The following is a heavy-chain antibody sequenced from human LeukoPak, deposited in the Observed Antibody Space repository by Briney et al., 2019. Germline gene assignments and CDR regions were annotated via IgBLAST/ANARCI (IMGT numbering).Heavy chain of an antibody. V-gene: IGHV3-72*01. CDR1: GCTFSDHY. D-gene: IGHD3-10*01. CDR3: ARVLRT. CDR2: TRNKANSYTT. J-gene: IGHJ5*02. Sequence: GGSLRLSCAASGCTFSDHYMDWVRQAPGKGLEWVGRTRNKANSYTTEYAASVKGRFTISRDDSKNSLYLQMNSLKTEDTAVYYCARVLRTWGQGTLVTVSS.